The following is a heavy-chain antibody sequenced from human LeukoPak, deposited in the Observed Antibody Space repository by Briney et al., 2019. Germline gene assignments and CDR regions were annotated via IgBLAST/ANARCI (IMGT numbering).Heavy chain of an antibody. Sequence: PGRSLRLSCAASGFTFSSYAMHWVRQAPGKGLEWVAVISYDGSNKYYADSVKGRFTISRDNSKNTLYLQMNSLRAEDTAVYYCAREHYYYDSTSDAFDIWGQGTMVTVSS. J-gene: IGHJ3*02. CDR1: GFTFSSYA. D-gene: IGHD3-22*01. CDR2: ISYDGSNK. V-gene: IGHV3-30*04. CDR3: AREHYYYDSTSDAFDI.